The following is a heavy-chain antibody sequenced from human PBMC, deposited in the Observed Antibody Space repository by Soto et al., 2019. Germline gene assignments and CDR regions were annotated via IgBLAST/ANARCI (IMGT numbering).Heavy chain of an antibody. V-gene: IGHV5-10-1*01. J-gene: IGHJ6*02. CDR3: ARESIGAMVTNYYGMDV. Sequence: PGESLKISCKGSGYSFTSYWISWVRQMPGKGLEWMGRIDPSDSYTNYSPSFQGHVTISADKSISTAYLQWSSLKASDTAMYYCARESIGAMVTNYYGMDVWGQGTTVTVS. CDR2: IDPSDSYT. D-gene: IGHD5-18*01. CDR1: GYSFTSYW.